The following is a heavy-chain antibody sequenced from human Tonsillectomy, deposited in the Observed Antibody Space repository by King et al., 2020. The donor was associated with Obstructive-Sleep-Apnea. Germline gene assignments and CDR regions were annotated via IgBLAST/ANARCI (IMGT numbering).Heavy chain of an antibody. Sequence: VQLVESGGGLVQPGGSLRLSCAASGFIFSDYALSWVRQAPGEGLEWVSTISGSGGGTSYEDSVKGRFTISRDNSKNTLFLQMNSLRAEDTAVYYCAKDLGHWGQGALVTVSS. CDR2: ISGSGGGT. V-gene: IGHV3-23*04. CDR1: GFIFSDYA. CDR3: AKDLGH. J-gene: IGHJ4*02.